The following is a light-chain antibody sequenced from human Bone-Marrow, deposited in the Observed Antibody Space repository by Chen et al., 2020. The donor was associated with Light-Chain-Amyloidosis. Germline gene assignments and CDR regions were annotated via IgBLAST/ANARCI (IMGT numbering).Light chain of an antibody. V-gene: IGLV6-57*01. CDR3: QSYQGSSQGV. J-gene: IGLJ3*02. CDR2: EAD. Sequence: NFMLTHPHSVSESPGKTVIISCTRSSGSIAPNYVQWYTQRPGSSPTTVVYEADQRPSGVPDRFSGSIDRSSNSASLTISGLKTEDEADYYCQSYQGSSQGVFGGGTKLTVL. CDR1: SGSIAPNY.